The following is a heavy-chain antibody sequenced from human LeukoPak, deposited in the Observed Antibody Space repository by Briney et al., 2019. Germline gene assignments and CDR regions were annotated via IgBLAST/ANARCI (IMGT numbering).Heavy chain of an antibody. V-gene: IGHV3-7*04. Sequence: GGSLRLSCAASGFTFSSYWMSWARQAPGKGLEWVANIHQDGSEKYYVDSVKGRFTISRDNAETSLYLQVNSLRDEDTAVYYCARRRGYTYGYYFDYWGQGTLVTVSS. CDR2: IHQDGSEK. J-gene: IGHJ4*02. D-gene: IGHD5-18*01. CDR3: ARRRGYTYGYYFDY. CDR1: GFTFSSYW.